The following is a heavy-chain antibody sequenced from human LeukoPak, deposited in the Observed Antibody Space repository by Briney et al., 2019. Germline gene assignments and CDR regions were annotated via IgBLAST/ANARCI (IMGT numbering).Heavy chain of an antibody. J-gene: IGHJ4*02. Sequence: SGGSLRLSCAASGFTFSRYAMSWVRQAPGKGLEWVSEISGSGESIYYADSVRGRFTISRDNSENTVYLQMNSLRAEDTAVYYCAKDIRSSIVGATDDWGQGTLVTVSS. CDR2: ISGSGESI. V-gene: IGHV3-23*01. CDR1: GFTFSRYA. D-gene: IGHD1-26*01. CDR3: AKDIRSSIVGATDD.